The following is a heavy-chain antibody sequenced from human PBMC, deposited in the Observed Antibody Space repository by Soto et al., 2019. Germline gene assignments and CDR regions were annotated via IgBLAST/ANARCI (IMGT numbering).Heavy chain of an antibody. Sequence: GESLKISCKVSGYRFSNYWIGWVRQMPGKGPEWMGIIYPGDSDTKYNPSFQGQVTISADKSITTTYLQWSSLKASDTAIYYCAASIFYYGMDVWGQGTTVTVS. CDR3: AASIFYYGMDV. CDR1: GYRFSNYW. V-gene: IGHV5-51*01. CDR2: IYPGDSDT. J-gene: IGHJ6*02.